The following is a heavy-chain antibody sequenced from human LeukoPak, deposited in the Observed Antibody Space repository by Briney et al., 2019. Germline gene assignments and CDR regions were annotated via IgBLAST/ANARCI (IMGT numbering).Heavy chain of an antibody. CDR3: ARNAGYSDLNY. CDR1: GDSFSSNNY. D-gene: IGHD3-22*01. J-gene: IGHJ4*02. Sequence: SETLSLTCTVSGDSFSSNNYWTWVRQPPGKGLEWIGEVYRSGATNYNPSLRGRVTVSLDKSKNQFSLRLNSVTAADTAIYYCARNAGYSDLNYWGQGVLVTVSS. V-gene: IGHV4-4*02. CDR2: VYRSGAT.